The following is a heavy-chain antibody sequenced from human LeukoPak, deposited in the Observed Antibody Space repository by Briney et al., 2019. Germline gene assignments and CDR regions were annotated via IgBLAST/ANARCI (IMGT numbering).Heavy chain of an antibody. J-gene: IGHJ4*02. CDR3: ARRGQSASFDY. CDR1: GFTFSSYW. V-gene: IGHV3-74*01. D-gene: IGHD2-15*01. CDR2: INSDGSST. Sequence: AGGSLRLSCAASGFTFSSYWMHWVRQAPGKGLVWVSRINSDGSSTSYAGSVKGRFTISRDNAKNTLYLQMNSLRAEDTAVYYCARRGQSASFDYWGQGTLVTVSS.